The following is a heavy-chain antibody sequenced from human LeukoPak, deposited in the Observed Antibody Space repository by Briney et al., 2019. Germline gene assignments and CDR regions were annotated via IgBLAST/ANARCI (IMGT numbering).Heavy chain of an antibody. CDR1: GFTFSSCA. CDR3: ARVEDYYYYMDV. D-gene: IGHD1-1*01. V-gene: IGHV3-64*01. CDR2: ISSNGGST. J-gene: IGHJ6*03. Sequence: GGSLRLSCAASGFTFSSCAMHWVRQAPGKGLGYVSAISSNGGSTYYANSVKGRFTISRDNSKNTLYLQMGSLRAEDMAVYYCARVEDYYYYMDVWGKGTTVTVSS.